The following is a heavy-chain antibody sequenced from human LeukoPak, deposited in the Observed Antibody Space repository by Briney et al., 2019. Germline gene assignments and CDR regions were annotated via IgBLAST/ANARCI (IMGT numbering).Heavy chain of an antibody. J-gene: IGHJ4*02. V-gene: IGHV3-9*01. Sequence: GRSLRLSCAASGFTFDDYAMHWVRQAPGKGLEWVSGISWNSGSIGYADSVKGRFTISRDNAKNSLYLQMNSLRAEDTALYYCAKATLRGVISNLDYWGQGTLVTVSS. CDR1: GFTFDDYA. CDR2: ISWNSGSI. CDR3: AKATLRGVISNLDY. D-gene: IGHD3-10*01.